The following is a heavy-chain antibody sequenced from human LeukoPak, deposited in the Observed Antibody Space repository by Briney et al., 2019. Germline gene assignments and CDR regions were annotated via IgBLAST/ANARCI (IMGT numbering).Heavy chain of an antibody. CDR3: ARGLYSGSYYDY. Sequence: NPSETLSLTCSVSGGSISNYYWSWLRQPPAQGLEWIGYSHYNGSPNYNPSLTSRVPISLDTSKNHFSLKLSSVTAAGTAVYYCARGLYSGSYYDYWGQGTLVTVSS. V-gene: IGHV4-59*01. CDR2: SHYNGSP. J-gene: IGHJ4*02. CDR1: GGSISNYY. D-gene: IGHD1-26*01.